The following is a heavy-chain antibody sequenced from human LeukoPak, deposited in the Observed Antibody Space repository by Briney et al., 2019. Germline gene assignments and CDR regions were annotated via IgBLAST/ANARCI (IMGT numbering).Heavy chain of an antibody. J-gene: IGHJ4*02. Sequence: ASVKVSCKASGYTFTSYYMHWVRQAPGQGLEWMGIINPSGGSTSYAQKFQGRVTMTRDTSTSTVYMELSSLRSEDTAVYYCAGANLVVTPGNYFDYWGQGTLVTVSS. D-gene: IGHD4-23*01. CDR1: GYTFTSYY. CDR2: INPSGGST. V-gene: IGHV1-46*01. CDR3: AGANLVVTPGNYFDY.